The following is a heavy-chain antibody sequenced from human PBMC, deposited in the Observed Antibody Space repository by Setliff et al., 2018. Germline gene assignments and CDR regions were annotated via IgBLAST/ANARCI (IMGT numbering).Heavy chain of an antibody. CDR3: ARHYGGGYKHFDY. CDR2: IYCSGSS. J-gene: IGHJ4*02. CDR1: GGSISSPSYF. Sequence: SETLSLTCTVSGGSISSPSYFWGWVRQPPGKEMEWIATIYCSGSSYYNPSLKSRLTISVDTSKNLFSLKLSSVTTADTAVYYCARHYGGGYKHFDYWGQGTLVTVSS. D-gene: IGHD5-12*01. V-gene: IGHV4-39*01.